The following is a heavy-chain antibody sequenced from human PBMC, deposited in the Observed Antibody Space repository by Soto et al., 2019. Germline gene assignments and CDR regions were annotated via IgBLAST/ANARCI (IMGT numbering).Heavy chain of an antibody. Sequence: ASVKVSCKASGYTLTTYGISWVRQAPGLGLEWMGWISAYNINTKYSQNLQGRVTMTTDTSTSTAYMELRSLRSDDTAVYYCARVGHYYDSSGYGAFDYWGQGTLVTVSS. CDR3: ARVGHYYDSSGYGAFDY. J-gene: IGHJ4*02. CDR2: ISAYNINT. CDR1: GYTLTTYG. V-gene: IGHV1-18*01. D-gene: IGHD3-22*01.